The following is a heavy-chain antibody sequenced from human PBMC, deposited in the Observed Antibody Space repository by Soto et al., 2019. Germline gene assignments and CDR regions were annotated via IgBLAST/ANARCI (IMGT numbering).Heavy chain of an antibody. CDR1: GFTFSSYW. CDR2: IKEDGSEQ. D-gene: IGHD6-13*01. Sequence: VPLEESGGGLVQPGGSLRLSCAASGFTFSSYWMTWVRQAPGKGLEWVANIKEDGSEQYQVDSVKGRFTFSRDNAKKTLYLQMNSLRVEDTAVYYCARLTAAGGVDQFDYWGQGTLVTVSS. V-gene: IGHV3-7*05. J-gene: IGHJ4*02. CDR3: ARLTAAGGVDQFDY.